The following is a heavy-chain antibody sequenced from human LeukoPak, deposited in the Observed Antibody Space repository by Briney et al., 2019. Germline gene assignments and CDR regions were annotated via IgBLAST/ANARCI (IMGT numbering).Heavy chain of an antibody. CDR2: IYYSGST. CDR1: GGSISSYY. J-gene: IGHJ4*02. Sequence: SETLSLTCTVSGGSISSYYWSWIRQPPGKGLDWIGYIYYSGSTNYNPSLKSRVTISVDTSKNQFSLKLSSVTAADTAVYYCARHSGYDWIPSFFDYWGQGTLVTVSS. CDR3: ARHSGYDWIPSFFDY. V-gene: IGHV4-59*08. D-gene: IGHD5-12*01.